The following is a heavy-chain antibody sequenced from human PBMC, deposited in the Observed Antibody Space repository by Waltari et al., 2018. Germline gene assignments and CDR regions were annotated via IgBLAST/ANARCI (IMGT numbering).Heavy chain of an antibody. CDR2: IYYSGST. V-gene: IGHV4-59*01. D-gene: IGHD3-22*01. CDR1: GGSISSYY. CDR3: ARYSDYDSSGYFDY. Sequence: QVQLQESGPGLVKPSETLSLTCTVSGGSISSYYWSWIRQPPWKGLEWIGYIYYSGSTNYNPSLKSRFTISVDTSKNPFSLKLSSVTAADTAVYYCARYSDYDSSGYFDYWGQGTLVTVSS. J-gene: IGHJ4*02.